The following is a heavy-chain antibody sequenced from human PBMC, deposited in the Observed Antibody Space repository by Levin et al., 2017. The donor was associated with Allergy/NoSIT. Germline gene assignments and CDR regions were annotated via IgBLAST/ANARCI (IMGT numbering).Heavy chain of an antibody. D-gene: IGHD1-1*01. J-gene: IGHJ3*01. CDR2: ITGGGFNT. V-gene: IGHV3-23*01. Sequence: GGSLRLSCDASGFTLTEYAMSWVRQAPGKGLEWVSIITGGGFNTYYGDSVKGRFTVSRDISKNTLYLELNSLRAEDTAVYYCAKKQGGTSGFSFDVWGRGTMVTVSS. CDR3: AKKQGGTSGFSFDV. CDR1: GFTLTEYA.